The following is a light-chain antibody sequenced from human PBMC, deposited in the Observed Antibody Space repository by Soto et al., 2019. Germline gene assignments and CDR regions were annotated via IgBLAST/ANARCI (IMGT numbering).Light chain of an antibody. CDR3: LLSYNAARV. J-gene: IGLJ2*01. CDR1: TGAVTSNHH. V-gene: IGLV7-46*01. Sequence: QAVVTQEPSLTVSPGGTVTLTCGSSTGAVTSNHHPYWFQQKAGQAPRTLSYDTSNKHSWTPARFSGSLLGDKAALTLSGAQPEGEAQYYCLLSYNAARVFGGGTKLTVL. CDR2: DTS.